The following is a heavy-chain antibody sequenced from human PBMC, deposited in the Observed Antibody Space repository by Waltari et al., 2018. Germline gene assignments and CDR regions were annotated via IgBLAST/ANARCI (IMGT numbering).Heavy chain of an antibody. CDR3: ARDYDFWSGYPRGYFDL. CDR2: IYHGGST. J-gene: IGHJ2*01. V-gene: IGHV4-38-2*02. CDR1: GYSISSGYY. Sequence: QVQLQESGPGLVKPSETLSLTCPVSGYSISSGYYWGWIRQPQGKGLGWMGSIYHGGSTYYNPSLKSRVTISVDTSKNQFSLKLSSVTAADTAVYYCARDYDFWSGYPRGYFDLWGRGTLVTVSS. D-gene: IGHD3-3*01.